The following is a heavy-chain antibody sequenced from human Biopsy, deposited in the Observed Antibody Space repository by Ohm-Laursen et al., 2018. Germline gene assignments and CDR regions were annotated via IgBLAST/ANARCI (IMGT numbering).Heavy chain of an antibody. D-gene: IGHD1-26*01. CDR1: GGSISSYY. J-gene: IGHJ2*01. V-gene: IGHV4-59*08. CDR2: IYCTGST. CDR3: ARHAPSYSGSYWRYFDL. Sequence: GTLSLTCTVSGGSISSYYWSWIRQPPGKGLEWIGYIYCTGSTNYNPSLKSRVTISVDTSMNHLSLRLTFVTAADTAVYYCARHAPSYSGSYWRYFDLWGRGTLVTVSS.